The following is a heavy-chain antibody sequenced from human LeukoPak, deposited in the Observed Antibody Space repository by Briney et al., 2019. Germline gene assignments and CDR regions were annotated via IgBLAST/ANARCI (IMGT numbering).Heavy chain of an antibody. D-gene: IGHD3-22*01. CDR1: GFTFSSYA. V-gene: IGHV3-23*01. J-gene: IGHJ4*02. Sequence: GGSLRLSCAASGFTFSSYAMSWVRQAPGKGLEWVSAISGSGGSTYYADSVKGRFTISRDNSKNTRYLQMNSLRAEDTAVYYCAKEPALNYSDSSGYYDYWGQGTMVTVSS. CDR2: ISGSGGST. CDR3: AKEPALNYSDSSGYYDY.